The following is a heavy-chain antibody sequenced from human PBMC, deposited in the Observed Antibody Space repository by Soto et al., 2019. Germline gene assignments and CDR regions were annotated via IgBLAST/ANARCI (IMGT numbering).Heavy chain of an antibody. J-gene: IGHJ4*02. CDR1: GGSFSGYY. CDR3: ARTAGNYDILTGYYGY. Sequence: QVQLQQWGAGLLKPSGTLSLTCAVYGGSFSGYYWSWIRQPPGKGLEWIGEINHSGSTNYNPSLKSRVTISVDTSKNQFSLKLSSVTAADTAVYYCARTAGNYDILTGYYGYWGQGTLVTVSS. D-gene: IGHD3-9*01. CDR2: INHSGST. V-gene: IGHV4-34*01.